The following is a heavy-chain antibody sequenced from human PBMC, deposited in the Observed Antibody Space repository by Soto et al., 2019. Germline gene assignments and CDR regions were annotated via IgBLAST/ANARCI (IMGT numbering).Heavy chain of an antibody. Sequence: SVKVSCQASGGTFSSYAISWVRQAPGQGLEWMGGIIPIFGTANYAQKFQGRVTITADKSTSTAYMELSSLRSEDTAVYYCARGYCSSTSCYKEDYYYYYGMDVWGQGTTVTVSS. D-gene: IGHD2-2*02. V-gene: IGHV1-69*06. CDR3: ARGYCSSTSCYKEDYYYYYGMDV. CDR2: IIPIFGTA. J-gene: IGHJ6*02. CDR1: GGTFSSYA.